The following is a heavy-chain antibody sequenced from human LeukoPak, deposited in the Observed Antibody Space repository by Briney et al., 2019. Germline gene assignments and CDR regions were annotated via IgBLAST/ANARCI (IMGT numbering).Heavy chain of an antibody. CDR2: IGTKATT. D-gene: IGHD5-18*01. V-gene: IGHV3-13*01. J-gene: IGHJ6*01. Sequence: GGSLTLSCAASGFTFSSYDMHWVRQPAGEGLEWVSTIGTKATTYYPTFVTGRFSTSRKNATHCLYLQITRLRARDTAVYYCTRRGDLGYSYGGSSTIWTWGKESTVTVSS. CDR1: GFTFSSYD. CDR3: TRRGDLGYSYGGSSTIWT.